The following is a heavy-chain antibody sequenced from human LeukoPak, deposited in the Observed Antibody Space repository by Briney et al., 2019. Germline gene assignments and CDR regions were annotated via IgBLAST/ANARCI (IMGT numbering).Heavy chain of an antibody. J-gene: IGHJ4*02. CDR2: ISGGGDYT. D-gene: IGHD3-10*01. Sequence: GGSLRLSCAASGFTFSSYAMSWVRQAPGKGLGWASAISGGGDYTYYADSVRGRFTVSRDNSKNTLYVQMTSLRAEDTAVYYCAREDIPMVLSLDHWGQGTLVTVSS. V-gene: IGHV3-23*01. CDR3: AREDIPMVLSLDH. CDR1: GFTFSSYA.